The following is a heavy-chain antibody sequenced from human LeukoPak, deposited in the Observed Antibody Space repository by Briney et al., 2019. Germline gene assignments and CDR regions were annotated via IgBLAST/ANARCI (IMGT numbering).Heavy chain of an antibody. Sequence: GGSLRLSCAASGFTFSSYAMTWVRQAPGKGLEWVSTISATGSSTYYADSVKGRLTISRDNSKNTLYLQMNSLRAEDTAVYSCAKDSGTYYKAFDYWGQGTLVVVSS. CDR1: GFTFSSYA. V-gene: IGHV3-23*01. D-gene: IGHD1-26*01. CDR3: AKDSGTYYKAFDY. J-gene: IGHJ4*02. CDR2: ISATGSST.